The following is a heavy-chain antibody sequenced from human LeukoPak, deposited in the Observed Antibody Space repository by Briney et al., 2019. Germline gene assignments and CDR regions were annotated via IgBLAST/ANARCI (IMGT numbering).Heavy chain of an antibody. CDR3: ARHQTTVTPDYYYYYGMDV. J-gene: IGHJ6*02. V-gene: IGHV5-51*01. CDR2: IYPGDSDT. D-gene: IGHD4-17*01. CDR1: GYSFTSYW. Sequence: GESLKISCKCSGYSFTSYWIGWVRQMPGKGLEWMGIIYPGDSDTRYSPSFQGQVTISADKSISTAYLQWSSLKASDTAMYYCARHQTTVTPDYYYYYGMDVWGQGTTVTVSS.